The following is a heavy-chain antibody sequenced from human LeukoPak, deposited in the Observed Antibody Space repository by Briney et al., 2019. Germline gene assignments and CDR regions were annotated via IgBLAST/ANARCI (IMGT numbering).Heavy chain of an antibody. Sequence: ASVKVSCKASGYTFTSYGISWVRQAPGQGLEWMGGLIPIFGTANYAQKFQGRVTITTDESTSTAYMELSSLRSEDTAVYYCARGGTVTFNWFDPWGQGTLVTVSS. D-gene: IGHD4-17*01. CDR3: ARGGTVTFNWFDP. J-gene: IGHJ5*02. V-gene: IGHV1-69*05. CDR1: GYTFTSYG. CDR2: LIPIFGTA.